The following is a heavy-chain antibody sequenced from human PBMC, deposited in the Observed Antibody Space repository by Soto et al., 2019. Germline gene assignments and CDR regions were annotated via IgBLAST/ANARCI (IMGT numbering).Heavy chain of an antibody. CDR3: ARSEQYYESSGYYYPSGYYYYGMDV. CDR1: GYTFTNYA. D-gene: IGHD3-22*01. CDR2: INAGNGNT. V-gene: IGHV1-3*01. Sequence: ASVKVSFKASGYTFTNYAMHWVRQAPGQRLEWMGWINAGNGNTKYSQIFEGRVTITRDTSATIAYMELSSLRSEDTAVYYCARSEQYYESSGYYYPSGYYYYGMDVWGQGTTVTVSS. J-gene: IGHJ6*02.